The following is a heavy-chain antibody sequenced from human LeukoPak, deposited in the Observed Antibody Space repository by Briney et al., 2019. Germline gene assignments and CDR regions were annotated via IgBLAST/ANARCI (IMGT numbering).Heavy chain of an antibody. Sequence: PGGSLRLSCAASGFTVSSNYMSWVRQAPGKGLEWVSVIYSGGSTYYADSVKGRFTISRDNSKNTLYLQMNSLRAEDTAVYYCAKQGGGYDSSGYYGPDAFDIWGQGTMVTVSS. CDR1: GFTVSSNY. J-gene: IGHJ3*02. CDR3: AKQGGGYDSSGYYGPDAFDI. D-gene: IGHD3-22*01. V-gene: IGHV3-66*02. CDR2: IYSGGST.